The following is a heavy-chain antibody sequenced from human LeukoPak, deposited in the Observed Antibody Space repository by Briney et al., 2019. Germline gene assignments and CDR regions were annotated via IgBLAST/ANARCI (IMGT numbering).Heavy chain of an antibody. Sequence: NSGGSLRLSCAASGFTFSSYSMNWVRQAPGKGLEWVSSISSSSSYIYYADSVKGRFTISRDNAKNSLYLQMNSLRAEDTAVYYCARGGHRYCSSTSCSYYMDVWGKGTTVTVSS. CDR2: ISSSSSYI. CDR3: ARGGHRYCSSTSCSYYMDV. D-gene: IGHD2-2*01. CDR1: GFTFSSYS. V-gene: IGHV3-21*01. J-gene: IGHJ6*03.